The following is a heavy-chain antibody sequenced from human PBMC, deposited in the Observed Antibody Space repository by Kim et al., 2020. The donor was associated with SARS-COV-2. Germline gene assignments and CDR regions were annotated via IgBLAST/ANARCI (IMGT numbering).Heavy chain of an antibody. V-gene: IGHV3-49*04. CDR3: CRGFISDYGTLDV. CDR2: IRSKAYGGAP. Sequence: GGSLRLSCRGSGFSLSDHTMSWVRQAPGKGLEWVGFIRSKAYGGAPEYGTAVEGRFTISRDDSEGFAFLQMNSLRTEDTAVYYCCRGFISDYGTLDVWGQGTTVTVSS. D-gene: IGHD3-10*01. CDR1: GFSLSDHT. J-gene: IGHJ6*02.